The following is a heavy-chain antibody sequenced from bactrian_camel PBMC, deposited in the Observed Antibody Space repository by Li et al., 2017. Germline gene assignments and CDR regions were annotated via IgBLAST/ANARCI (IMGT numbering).Heavy chain of an antibody. D-gene: IGHD2*01. CDR1: GYTYATTS. J-gene: IGHJ6*01. Sequence: HVQLVESGGGTVQAGGSLRLSCATSGYTYATTSIAWFRQAPGKEREGVAAIGTYGPPVYLDSDRFTISRDDSRNTLYLQMNSLKPEDTATYYCAAPKGLGGFCHARIVDGDFAYWGLGTQVTVS. CDR2: IGTYGPP. V-gene: IGHV3S55*01. CDR3: AAPKGLGGFCHARIVDGDFAY.